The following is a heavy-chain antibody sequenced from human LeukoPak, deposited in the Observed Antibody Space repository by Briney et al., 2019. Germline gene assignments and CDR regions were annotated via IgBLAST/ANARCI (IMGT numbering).Heavy chain of an antibody. Sequence: GASVKVSCKVSGYTLTELSMHWVRQAPGKGLEWMGGFDPEDGETIYAQKFQGRVTMTGDTSTDTAYMELSSLRSEDTAVYYCATAQVGAMHIDYWGQGTLVTVSS. CDR1: GYTLTELS. D-gene: IGHD1-26*01. J-gene: IGHJ4*02. CDR2: FDPEDGET. CDR3: ATAQVGAMHIDY. V-gene: IGHV1-24*01.